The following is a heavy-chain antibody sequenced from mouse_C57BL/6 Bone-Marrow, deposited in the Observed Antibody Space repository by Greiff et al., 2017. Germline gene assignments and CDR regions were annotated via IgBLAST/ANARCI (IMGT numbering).Heavy chain of an antibody. CDR1: GFSLTSYG. Sequence: VQLQQSGPGLVQPSQSLSITCTVSGFSLTSYGVHWVRQSPGKGLEWLGVIWSGGITDYNAAFISRRSISKDNSKSQVFFKMNSLQADDTAIYYCARRDNWDGWDYWGQGTTLTVSS. CDR2: IWSGGIT. D-gene: IGHD4-1*01. CDR3: ARRDNWDGWDY. V-gene: IGHV2-2*01. J-gene: IGHJ2*01.